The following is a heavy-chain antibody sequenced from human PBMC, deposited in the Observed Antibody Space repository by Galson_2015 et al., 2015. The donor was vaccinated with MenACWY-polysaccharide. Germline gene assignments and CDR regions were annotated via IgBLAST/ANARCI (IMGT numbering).Heavy chain of an antibody. CDR1: GFTFRSYA. CDR3: AKEDCADWSTGYFDF. V-gene: IGHV3-23*01. D-gene: IGHD3-9*01. J-gene: IGHJ4*02. Sequence: SLRLSCAASGFTFRSYAMNWVRQAPGKGLEWVSAINNSGGRAYFADSVKGRFTISRDNSENTLYLQMNSLRAEDTAIYFCAKEDCADWSTGYFDFWGQGSLVTVSS. CDR2: INNSGGRA.